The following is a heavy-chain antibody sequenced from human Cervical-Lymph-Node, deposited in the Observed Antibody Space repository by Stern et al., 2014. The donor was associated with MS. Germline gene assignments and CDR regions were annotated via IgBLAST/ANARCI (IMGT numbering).Heavy chain of an antibody. V-gene: IGHV1-2*06. Sequence: VQLVQSGAEVMKPGASVKVPCKASGYTFTGYYLHWVRQAPGQGLEWMGRINHNSGDTNYAQNFQDRVPITRDKSISTAYMELSRLRADDAAVYYWARSLNWNDVEDYHYGLDVWGQGTTVTVSS. CDR2: INHNSGDT. D-gene: IGHD1-1*01. CDR1: GYTFTGYY. CDR3: ARSLNWNDVEDYHYGLDV. J-gene: IGHJ6*02.